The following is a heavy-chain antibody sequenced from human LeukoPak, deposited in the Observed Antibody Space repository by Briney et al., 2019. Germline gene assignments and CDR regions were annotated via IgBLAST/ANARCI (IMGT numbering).Heavy chain of an antibody. CDR3: ARWMTRLGEFTSVGFDP. CDR2: IIPILGIA. D-gene: IGHD3-16*01. V-gene: IGHV1-69*04. Sequence: ASVKVSCKASGGTFSSYAISWVRQAPGQGLEWMGRIIPILGIANYAQKFQGRVTITADKSTSTAYMELSSLRSEDMAVYYCARWMTRLGEFTSVGFDPWGQGTLVTVSS. CDR1: GGTFSSYA. J-gene: IGHJ5*02.